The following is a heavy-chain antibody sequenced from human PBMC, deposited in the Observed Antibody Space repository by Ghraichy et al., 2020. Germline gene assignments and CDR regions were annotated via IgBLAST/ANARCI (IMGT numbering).Heavy chain of an antibody. J-gene: IGHJ3*02. V-gene: IGHV4-31*02. CDR3: ARPRSGWAGHDAFDI. D-gene: IGHD6-19*01. CDR1: GGSISSGGYS. CDR2: MYYSGST. Sequence: SETLSLTCTVSGGSISSGGYSWSWIRQHPGKGLEWIGCMYYSGSTYYNPSLKSRVTISVDTSSNQFSLKLNSVTAADAAVYYCARPRSGWAGHDAFDIWGQGTMVTVSS.